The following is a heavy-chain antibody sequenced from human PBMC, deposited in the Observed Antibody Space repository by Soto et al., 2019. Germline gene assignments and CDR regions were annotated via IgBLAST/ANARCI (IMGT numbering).Heavy chain of an antibody. CDR2: MNPNSGNT. V-gene: IGHV1-8*01. CDR3: ARGHNVLRFFLDWFDP. D-gene: IGHD3-3*01. Sequence: ASVKVSCKASGYTFTSYDINWVRQATGQGLEWMGWMNPNSGNTGYAQKFQGRVTMTRNTSISTAYMELSSLRSEDTAVYYCARGHNVLRFFLDWFDPWGQGTLVTVSS. CDR1: GYTFTSYD. J-gene: IGHJ5*02.